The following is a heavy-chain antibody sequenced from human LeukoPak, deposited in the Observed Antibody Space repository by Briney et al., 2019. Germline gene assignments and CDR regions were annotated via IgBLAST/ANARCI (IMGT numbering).Heavy chain of an antibody. CDR1: GGTFSSYA. CDR3: ARDARRGYSGYDLDY. Sequence: SVKVSCKASGGTFSSYAISWVRQAPGQGLERMGGIIPIFGTANYAQKFQGRVTITADKSTSTAYMELSSLRSEDTAVYYCARDARRGYSGYDLDYWGQGTLVTVSS. CDR2: IIPIFGTA. V-gene: IGHV1-69*06. J-gene: IGHJ4*02. D-gene: IGHD5-12*01.